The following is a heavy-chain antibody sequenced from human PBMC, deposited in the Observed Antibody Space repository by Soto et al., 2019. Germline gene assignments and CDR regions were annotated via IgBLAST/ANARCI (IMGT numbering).Heavy chain of an antibody. CDR3: ARGVLVRDGFTTYYYYYGMDV. V-gene: IGHV1-69*01. CDR1: GGTINNFA. D-gene: IGHD3-10*01. Sequence: QVQLVQSGAEVKKPGSSVKVSCKASGGTINNFAISWVRQAPGQGLEWMGGIIPIFGTANYAQKFQDRITITADESTSTAYMELSSLRSEDTAVYYCARGVLVRDGFTTYYYYYGMDVWGQGTTVTVSS. CDR2: IIPIFGTA. J-gene: IGHJ6*02.